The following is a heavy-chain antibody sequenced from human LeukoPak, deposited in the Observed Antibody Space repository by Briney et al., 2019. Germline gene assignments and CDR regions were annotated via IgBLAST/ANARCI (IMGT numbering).Heavy chain of an antibody. V-gene: IGHV3-23*01. CDR2: ISGSGVTT. Sequence: GGSLRLSCGASGLTFSTSAMSWVRQAPGKGLEWISGISGSGVTTYYADSVKGRFTISRDNSENTVYLQMDSLRVEDTALYYCAKMGSTPYYDHFDYFDYWGQEPRSPSPQ. J-gene: IGHJ4*01. CDR3: AKMGSTPYYDHFDYFDY. CDR1: GLTFSTSA. D-gene: IGHD3-16*01.